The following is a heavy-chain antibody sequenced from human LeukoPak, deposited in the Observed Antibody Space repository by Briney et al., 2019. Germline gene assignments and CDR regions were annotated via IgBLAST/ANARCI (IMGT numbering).Heavy chain of an antibody. V-gene: IGHV1-69*13. J-gene: IGHJ6*04. CDR3: AREKEDIWTGYQGYYYYGMDV. D-gene: IGHD3-9*01. CDR2: IIPIFGTA. Sequence: GASVKVSCKASGGTFSSYAISWVRQAPGQGLEWMGGIIPIFGTANYAQKFQGRVTITADESTSTAYMELSSLRSEDTAVYYCAREKEDIWTGYQGYYYYGMDVWGKGTTVTVSS. CDR1: GGTFSSYA.